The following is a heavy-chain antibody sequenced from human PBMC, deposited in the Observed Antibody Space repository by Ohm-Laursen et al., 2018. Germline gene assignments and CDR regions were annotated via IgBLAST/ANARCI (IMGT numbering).Heavy chain of an antibody. CDR2: ISSSSSYI. D-gene: IGHD5-12*01. J-gene: IGHJ6*02. CDR3: ARDRYSGYDFYYYYGMGV. CDR1: GFTFSSYS. Sequence: SLRLSCAASGFTFSSYSMYWVRQAPGKGLEWVSSISSSSSYIYYADSVKGRFTISRDNAKNSLYLQMNSLRAEDTAVYYCARDRYSGYDFYYYYGMGVWGQGTTVTVSS. V-gene: IGHV3-21*01.